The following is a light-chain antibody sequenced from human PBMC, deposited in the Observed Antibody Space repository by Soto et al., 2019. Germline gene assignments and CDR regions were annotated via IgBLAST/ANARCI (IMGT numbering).Light chain of an antibody. J-gene: IGKJ4*01. CDR3: QQANSFPLT. CDR1: QGISSW. CDR2: TAS. Sequence: DIQMTQSPSSVSASVGDRVTITCRASQGISSWLAWYQQKPGKAPNLLIHTASSLQSGVPSRFSGSGAGTNFTLPITGLQPEDFATYCGQQANSFPLTFGGGTKVEIK. V-gene: IGKV1-12*01.